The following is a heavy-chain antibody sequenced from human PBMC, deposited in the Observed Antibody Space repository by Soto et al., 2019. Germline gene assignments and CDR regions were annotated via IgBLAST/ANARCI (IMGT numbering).Heavy chain of an antibody. CDR3: ARGYSSSSIRVVAVGMDV. V-gene: IGHV5-10-1*01. CDR1: GYSFTSYW. J-gene: IGHJ6*02. Sequence: LKISCKGSGYSFTSYWISWVRQMPGKGLEWMGRIDPSDSYTNYSPSFQGHVTISADKSISTAYLQWSSLKASDTAMYYCARGYSSSSIRVVAVGMDVWGQGTTVTVSS. D-gene: IGHD6-6*01. CDR2: IDPSDSYT.